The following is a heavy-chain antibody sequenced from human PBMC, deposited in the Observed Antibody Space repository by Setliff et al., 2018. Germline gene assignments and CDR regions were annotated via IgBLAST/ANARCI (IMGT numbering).Heavy chain of an antibody. CDR3: AKVDIDYIMTRDNTWQYIFYMDV. Sequence: TLSLTCSVLGDSLSSGTQYWAWIRQPPGKGLEWIGNINYSGSTYYNPSLKSRVTMSVDASKNQVSLKMTSVTAEDTAVYYCAKVDIDYIMTRDNTWQYIFYMDVWGRGTTVTV. CDR2: INYSGST. V-gene: IGHV4-39*01. D-gene: IGHD5-12*01. J-gene: IGHJ6*03. CDR1: GDSLSSGTQY.